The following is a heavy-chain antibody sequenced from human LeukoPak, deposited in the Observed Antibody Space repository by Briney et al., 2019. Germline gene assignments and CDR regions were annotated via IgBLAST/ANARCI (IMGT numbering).Heavy chain of an antibody. V-gene: IGHV3-23*01. CDR2: ISGSGGST. J-gene: IGHJ4*02. Sequence: PGGSLRLSCAASGFTFSSYGMSWVRQAPGKGLEWVSGISGSGGSTHYADSVKGRFTISRDNSKNTLYLQMNSLRAGDTAVYYCAKDWGYGEAGIDFWGQGTLVTVSS. D-gene: IGHD3-16*01. CDR3: AKDWGYGEAGIDF. CDR1: GFTFSSYG.